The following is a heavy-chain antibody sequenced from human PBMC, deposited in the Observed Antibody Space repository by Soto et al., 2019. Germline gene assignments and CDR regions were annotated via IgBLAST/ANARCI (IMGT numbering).Heavy chain of an antibody. J-gene: IGHJ4*02. Sequence: ASVKVSCKASGYTFTSYGISWVRQAPGQGLEWIGWISAYNGNTNYAQKLQGRVTMTTDTSTSTAYMELRSLRSDDTAVYYCARDIGTTVTTNIDYWGQGTLVTVSS. CDR1: GYTFTSYG. CDR3: ARDIGTTVTTNIDY. D-gene: IGHD4-17*01. CDR2: ISAYNGNT. V-gene: IGHV1-18*01.